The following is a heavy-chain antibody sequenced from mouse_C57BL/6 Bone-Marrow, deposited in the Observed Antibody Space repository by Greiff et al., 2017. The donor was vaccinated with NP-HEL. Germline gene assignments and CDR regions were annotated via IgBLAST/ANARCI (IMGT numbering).Heavy chain of an antibody. V-gene: IGHV3-6*01. Sequence: DVQLQESGPGLVKPSQSLSLTCSATGYSFTSCYYWNWIRQLPGNQLEWMGFISYDGSNNYNPSLKNRISITRDTSKNQFFLKWNSVTTEDTAKYYSERDYYGECFDVWGTGTTVTVSS. CDR1: GYSFTSCYY. CDR2: ISYDGSN. D-gene: IGHD1-1*01. CDR3: ERDYYGECFDV. J-gene: IGHJ1*03.